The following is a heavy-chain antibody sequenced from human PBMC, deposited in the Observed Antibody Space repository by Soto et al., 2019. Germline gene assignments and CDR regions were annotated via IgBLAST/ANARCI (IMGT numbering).Heavy chain of an antibody. CDR3: ARPGGIPLFEK. D-gene: IGHD1-26*01. V-gene: IGHV4-39*02. J-gene: IGHJ4*02. Sequence: SETLSLTCSVSGGYISGSSYYWGWIRQPPGKGLEWIGSIYESGNTYYNPSLKSRVTISADTSKNHFSLNLTSLTAADTAVYYGARPGGIPLFEKGGQGILVPVSP. CDR1: GGYISGSSYY. CDR2: IYESGNT.